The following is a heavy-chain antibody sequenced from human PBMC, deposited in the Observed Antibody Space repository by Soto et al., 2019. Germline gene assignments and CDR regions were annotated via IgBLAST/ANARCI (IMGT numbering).Heavy chain of an antibody. CDR3: ARDPYLGDHQY. D-gene: IGHD3-16*01. Sequence: ASVNVSCKASGYTFSIYYMHWVRQAPGQGLEWMGIINPSGGGTSYAQKFQGKVTMTTDTSTNTAYLELRSLRSDDTAVYYCARDPYLGDHQYWGQGTLVTVSS. CDR2: INPSGGGT. V-gene: IGHV1-46*01. J-gene: IGHJ4*02. CDR1: GYTFSIYY.